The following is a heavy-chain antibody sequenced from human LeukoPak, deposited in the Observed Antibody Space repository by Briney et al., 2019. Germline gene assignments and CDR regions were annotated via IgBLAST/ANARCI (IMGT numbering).Heavy chain of an antibody. J-gene: IGHJ4*02. D-gene: IGHD3-10*01. CDR1: GGSISSGDYY. Sequence: SQTLSLTCTVSGGSISSGDYYWSWIRQPPGKGLEWIGYIYYSGSTYYSPSLKSRVTISVDTSKNQFSLKLSSVTAADTAVYYCARFTMVRGVIPFDYWGQGTLVTVSS. CDR2: IYYSGST. CDR3: ARFTMVRGVIPFDY. V-gene: IGHV4-30-4*08.